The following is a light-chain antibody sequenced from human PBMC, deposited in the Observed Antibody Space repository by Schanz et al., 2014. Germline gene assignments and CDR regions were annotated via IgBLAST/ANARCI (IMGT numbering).Light chain of an antibody. Sequence: QSVLTQPPSVSGAPGQRVTISCTGDRSNIGSNYDVHWYQQFPGTAPKLLIYGDTNRPSGVPDRFSGSKSGTSASLAITGLQAEDEADYYCSSYAVNNNWVFGGGTKLTVL. J-gene: IGLJ3*02. CDR2: GDT. CDR3: SSYAVNNNWV. V-gene: IGLV1-40*01. CDR1: RSNIGSNYD.